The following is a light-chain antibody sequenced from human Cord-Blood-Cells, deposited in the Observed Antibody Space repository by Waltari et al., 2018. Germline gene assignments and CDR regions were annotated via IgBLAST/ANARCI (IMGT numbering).Light chain of an antibody. Sequence: QSALTQPASVSGSPGQSITISCTGTSSDVGGYNYVSWYQQHPGKAPKCMIYDVSNRPSGVFNRFSGSKAGNTASRTICGLQAEDEADYYCSSYTSSSTLEFGGGTKLTVL. V-gene: IGLV2-14*01. CDR1: SSDVGGYNY. CDR2: DVS. J-gene: IGLJ3*02. CDR3: SSYTSSSTLE.